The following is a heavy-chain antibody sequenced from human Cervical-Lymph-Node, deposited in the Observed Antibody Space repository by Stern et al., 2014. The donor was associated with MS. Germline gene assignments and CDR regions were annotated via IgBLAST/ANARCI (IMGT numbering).Heavy chain of an antibody. V-gene: IGHV1-69*01. CDR1: GGTFSSYA. Sequence: VQLVQSGAEVKKPGSSVKVSCKASGGTFSSYAISWVRQAPGKGLEWMGGIIPIFGTENYAQKFQGRVTITADESTSTAYMELSSLRSEDTAVYYCARDWAIVGATSYYYGMDVWGQGTTVTVSS. CDR2: IIPIFGTE. CDR3: ARDWAIVGATSYYYGMDV. J-gene: IGHJ6*02. D-gene: IGHD1-26*01.